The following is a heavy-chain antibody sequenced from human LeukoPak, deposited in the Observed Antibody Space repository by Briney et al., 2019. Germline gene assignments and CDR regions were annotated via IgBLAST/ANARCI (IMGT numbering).Heavy chain of an antibody. D-gene: IGHD6-13*01. Sequence: PSETLSLTCAVYGGSFSGYYWSWIRQPPGKGLEWIGEINHSGSTNYNPSLKSRVTISVDTSKNQFSLKLSSVTAADTAVYYCARGASIAAAGTRYFQHWGQGTLVTVSS. CDR1: GGSFSGYY. V-gene: IGHV4-34*01. J-gene: IGHJ1*01. CDR3: ARGASIAAAGTRYFQH. CDR2: INHSGST.